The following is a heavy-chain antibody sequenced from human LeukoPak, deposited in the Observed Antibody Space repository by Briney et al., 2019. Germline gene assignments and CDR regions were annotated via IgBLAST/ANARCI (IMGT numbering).Heavy chain of an antibody. D-gene: IGHD3-22*01. V-gene: IGHV5-51*01. J-gene: IGHJ3*02. CDR2: IYPGDSDT. CDR3: ARLIYYDSSAYYYDAFDI. Sequence: GASLKISCKGSGYSFTSYWIGWVRQMPGKGLEWMGIIYPGDSDTRYSPSFQGQVTISADKSISTAYLQWSSLKASDTAMYYCARLIYYDSSAYYYDAFDIWGQGTMVTVSS. CDR1: GYSFTSYW.